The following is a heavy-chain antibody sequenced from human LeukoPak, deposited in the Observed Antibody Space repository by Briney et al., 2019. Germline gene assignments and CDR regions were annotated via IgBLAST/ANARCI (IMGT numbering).Heavy chain of an antibody. CDR1: GFTFSSYS. CDR2: ISSSSSYI. D-gene: IGHD1-1*01. V-gene: IGHV3-21*01. J-gene: IGHJ3*02. Sequence: GGSLRLSCAASGFTFSSYSMNWVRQAAGKGLEWVSSISSSSSYIYYADSVKGRFTISRDNAKNSLYLQMNSLRAEDTAVYYCARRQLELVDDAFDIWGQGTMVTVSS. CDR3: ARRQLELVDDAFDI.